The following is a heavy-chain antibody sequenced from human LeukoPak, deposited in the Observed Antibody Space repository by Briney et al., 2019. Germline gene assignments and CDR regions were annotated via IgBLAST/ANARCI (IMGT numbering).Heavy chain of an antibody. Sequence: GGSLRLSCAAPGFTFSSYWMHWVRQAPGKGLVWVSRINSDGSPTTYADSVKGRFTISRANAKNTLYLQMNSLRVEDTAVYYCAREGGTNRDALDIWGQGTMVTVPS. CDR3: AREGGTNRDALDI. J-gene: IGHJ3*02. V-gene: IGHV3-74*01. D-gene: IGHD1-7*01. CDR1: GFTFSSYW. CDR2: INSDGSPT.